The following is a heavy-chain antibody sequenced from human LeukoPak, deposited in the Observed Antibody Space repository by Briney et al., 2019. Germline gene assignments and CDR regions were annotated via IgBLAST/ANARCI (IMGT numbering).Heavy chain of an antibody. CDR1: GGSISSSSYY. J-gene: IGHJ4*02. Sequence: PSETLSLTCTVSGGSISSSSYYWGWLRQPPGKGLEWIGSIYFSGSTYYNPSLKSRVTISVDTSKTQFSLKLSSVTAADTAVYYCARLPYDILTGYYTYYFDYWGQGTLVTVSS. D-gene: IGHD3-9*01. CDR3: ARLPYDILTGYYTYYFDY. V-gene: IGHV4-39*01. CDR2: IYFSGST.